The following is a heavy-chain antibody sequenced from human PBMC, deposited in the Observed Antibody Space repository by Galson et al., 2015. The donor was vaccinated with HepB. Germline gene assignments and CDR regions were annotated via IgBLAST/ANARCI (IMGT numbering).Heavy chain of an antibody. D-gene: IGHD5-18*01. CDR3: ARRGLYNSYGYMNPFAY. CDR2: IYTGDSDT. V-gene: IGHV5-51*01. Sequence: KVSCKGSRYSFPSFRIGWVRQMPGKGLEWMGIIYTGDSDTRYSPSFQGQVTMSADKSISTAYLQWSSLKASDTAIYYCARRGLYNSYGYMNPFAYWGQGTLVTVSS. CDR1: RYSFPSFR. J-gene: IGHJ4*02.